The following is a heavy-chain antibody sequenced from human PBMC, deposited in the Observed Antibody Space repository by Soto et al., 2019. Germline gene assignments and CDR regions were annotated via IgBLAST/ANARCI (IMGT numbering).Heavy chain of an antibody. Sequence: ASVKVSCKASGYTFTSYDINWVRQATGQGLEWMGWMNPNSGNTGYAQKFQGRVTMTRNTSISTAYMELSSLRSEDTAVYYCARVQRSGYDYYYGMDVWGQGTTVTVSS. CDR1: GYTFTSYD. J-gene: IGHJ6*02. V-gene: IGHV1-8*01. CDR3: ARVQRSGYDYYYGMDV. CDR2: MNPNSGNT. D-gene: IGHD5-12*01.